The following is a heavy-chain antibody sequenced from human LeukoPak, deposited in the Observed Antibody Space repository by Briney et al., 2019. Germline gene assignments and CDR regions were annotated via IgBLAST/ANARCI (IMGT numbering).Heavy chain of an antibody. CDR1: GGSISSGDYY. J-gene: IGHJ3*02. CDR2: XYYSGST. V-gene: IGHV4-30-4*01. Sequence: PSQTLSLTCTVSGGSISSGDYYWSWIRQPPXKGLEWIGXXYYSGSTYYNPSLKSRVTISVDTSKNQFSLKLSSVTAADTAVYYCAREGRGYYDSSGYSCDAFDIWGQGTMVTVSS. D-gene: IGHD3-22*01. CDR3: AREGRGYYDSSGYSCDAFDI.